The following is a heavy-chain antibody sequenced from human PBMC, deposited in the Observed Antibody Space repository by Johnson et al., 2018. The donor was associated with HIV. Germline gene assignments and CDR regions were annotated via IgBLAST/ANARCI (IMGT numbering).Heavy chain of an antibody. Sequence: VQLVESGGALVKPGGSLRLSCVASGFTFSHAWMSWVRQAPGKGLEWVGRIKREADGGTRDYAAPVKGRFTISRDDSKNTLFLQMNSLKTDDTAIYYCTRGVSSEGGSVWGHGTVVTVSS. D-gene: IGHD3-16*01. J-gene: IGHJ3*01. CDR2: IKREADGGTR. CDR3: TRGVSSEGGSV. CDR1: GFTFSHAW. V-gene: IGHV3-15*02.